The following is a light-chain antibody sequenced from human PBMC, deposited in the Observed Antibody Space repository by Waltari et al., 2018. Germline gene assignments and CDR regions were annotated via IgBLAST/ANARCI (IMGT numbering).Light chain of an antibody. V-gene: IGLV3-9*01. CDR1: HIGRKT. Sequence: SYDLTQPLSVSVALGQTARITCGASHIGRKTVHWYQEKPGLAPVLVIYRANQRPSGVADRFSGSNSGNMATLTITTAQVGDEADYYCQVWDSSTVVFGAGTKLTVL. CDR2: RAN. CDR3: QVWDSSTVV. J-gene: IGLJ3*02.